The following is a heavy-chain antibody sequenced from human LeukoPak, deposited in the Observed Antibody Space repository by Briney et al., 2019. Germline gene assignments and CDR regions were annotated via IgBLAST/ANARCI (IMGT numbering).Heavy chain of an antibody. J-gene: IGHJ5*02. V-gene: IGHV4-39*02. Sequence: PSETLSLTCTVSGGSISSSSYYWGWIRQPPGKGLEWIGSIYYSGSTYYSPSLKSRVTISVDTSKNQFSLKLSSVTAADTAVYYCAREFEYSSTHWFDPWGQGTLVTVSS. CDR2: IYYSGST. D-gene: IGHD6-6*01. CDR3: AREFEYSSTHWFDP. CDR1: GGSISSSSYY.